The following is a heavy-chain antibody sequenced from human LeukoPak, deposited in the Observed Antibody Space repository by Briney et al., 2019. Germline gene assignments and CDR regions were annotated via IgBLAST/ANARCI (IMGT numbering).Heavy chain of an antibody. D-gene: IGHD4-17*01. V-gene: IGHV1-2*02. CDR2: INPTSGGK. J-gene: IGHJ6*04. Sequence: ASVKVSCKASGYTFTGYYMHWGRQAPGQGLEWMGWINPTSGGKNYAQKFRGSVTLTRDTPISTAYIELSTLRPDAPAGSYCPRGDYGDYGPEMDVWRKETTVTVSS. CDR1: GYTFTGYY. CDR3: PRGDYGDYGPEMDV.